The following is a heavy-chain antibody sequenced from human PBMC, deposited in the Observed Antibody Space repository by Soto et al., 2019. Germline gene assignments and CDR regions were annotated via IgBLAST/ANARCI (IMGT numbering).Heavy chain of an antibody. D-gene: IGHD3-22*01. CDR1: GFTFTSSA. J-gene: IGHJ4*02. CDR3: AAPSYDSSGFDY. V-gene: IGHV1-58*01. Sequence: ASVKVSCKASGFTFTSSAVQWVRQARGQRLEWIGWIVVGSGNTNYAQKLQERVTITRDMSTSTAYMELSSLRSEDTAVYYCAAPSYDSSGFDYWGQGTLVTVSS. CDR2: IVVGSGNT.